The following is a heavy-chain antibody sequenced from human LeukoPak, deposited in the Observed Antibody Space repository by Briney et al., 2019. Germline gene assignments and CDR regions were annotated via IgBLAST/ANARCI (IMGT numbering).Heavy chain of an antibody. CDR1: GYSFTSYD. V-gene: IGHV1-8*01. Sequence: ASVKVSCKASGYSFTSYDINWVRQATGQGLEWMGCMDPNSGNTGYAQTFQGRVTMTRNTSISTAYMELSSLRSEDTAVYYCARGQSKYAGLRYFDWFVIPSNWFDPWGQGTLVTVSS. CDR3: ARGQSKYAGLRYFDWFVIPSNWFDP. D-gene: IGHD3-9*01. J-gene: IGHJ5*02. CDR2: MDPNSGNT.